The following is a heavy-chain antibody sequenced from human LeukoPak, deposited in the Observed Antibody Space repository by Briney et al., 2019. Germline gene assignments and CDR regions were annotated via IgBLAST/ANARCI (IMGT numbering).Heavy chain of an antibody. V-gene: IGHV3-74*01. Sequence: GGSLRLSCTASGLSFSSYWLTWVRQAPGKGLVWVSDMNEYSTTIRYADSVKGRFTISRDNAKSILYLQMNNLRAEDTAMYFCARGGVNPVDHWGQGTLVTVSS. J-gene: IGHJ4*02. CDR1: GLSFSSYW. D-gene: IGHD1-14*01. CDR2: MNEYSTTI. CDR3: ARGGVNPVDH.